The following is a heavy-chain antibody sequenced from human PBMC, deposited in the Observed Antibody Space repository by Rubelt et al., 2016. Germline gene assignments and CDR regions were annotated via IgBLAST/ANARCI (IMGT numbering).Heavy chain of an antibody. CDR3: AGGWELGDYYYYGMDV. V-gene: IGHV1-46*01. CDR2: INPSGGST. CDR1: GYTFTSYY. D-gene: IGHD1-26*01. Sequence: QVQLVQSGAEVKKPGASVKVSCKASGYTFTSYYMHWVRQAPGQGLEWLGIINPSGGSTSYAQKLQGRVTMTRDTSTSTVYMELSSLRSEETAVYYCAGGWELGDYYYYGMDVWGQGTTVTVSS. J-gene: IGHJ6*02.